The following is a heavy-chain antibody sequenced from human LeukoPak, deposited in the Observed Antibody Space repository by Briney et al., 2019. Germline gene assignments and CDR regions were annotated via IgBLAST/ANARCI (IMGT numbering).Heavy chain of an antibody. Sequence: PGGSLRLSCAASGFTFDDYAMHWVRQAPGKGLEWVSGISWNSGSIGYADSVKGRFTISRDNAKNSLYLQMNSLRAEDTAVYYCARDPHFRTVLLWFGEAGASSDAFDVWGQGTMVTVSS. CDR1: GFTFDDYA. CDR2: ISWNSGSI. CDR3: ARDPHFRTVLLWFGEAGASSDAFDV. J-gene: IGHJ3*01. D-gene: IGHD3-10*01. V-gene: IGHV3-9*01.